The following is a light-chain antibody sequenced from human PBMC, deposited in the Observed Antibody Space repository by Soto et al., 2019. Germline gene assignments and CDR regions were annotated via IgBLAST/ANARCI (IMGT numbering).Light chain of an antibody. CDR2: AAY. CDR3: QHYNNWPLT. J-gene: IGKJ5*01. Sequence: IIMTQSPATLSLSHGARATLSCRASQTINNNLAWYQQKPGQAPRLLLSAAYARATGVPARFSGGGSGTDFTLTISSLQSEDSAFYYCQHYNNWPLTFGQGTRLEFK. V-gene: IGKV3-15*01. CDR1: QTINNN.